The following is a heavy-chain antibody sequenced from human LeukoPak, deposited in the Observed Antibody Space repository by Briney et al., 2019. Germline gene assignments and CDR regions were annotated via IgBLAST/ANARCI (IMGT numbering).Heavy chain of an antibody. CDR3: ARYDSGGWYRLFDH. Sequence: SETLSLTCTVSGGSISTYYWSWIRQPPGKGLEWIGHIFYTGSTNYSPSLKSRVTISVDTSKDQFSLKLSSVTAADTAVYYCARYDSGGWYRLFDHWGQGALVTVSS. J-gene: IGHJ4*02. CDR1: GGSISTYY. CDR2: IFYTGST. V-gene: IGHV4-59*01. D-gene: IGHD6-19*01.